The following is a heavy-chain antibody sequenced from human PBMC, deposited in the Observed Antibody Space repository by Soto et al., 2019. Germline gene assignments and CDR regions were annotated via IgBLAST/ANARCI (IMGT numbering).Heavy chain of an antibody. CDR2: ISYDGNTN. CDR3: ARPGSGYDVLTGRYFYYYHTVDV. Sequence: GGSLRLSCAAPGFIFSPYAMHWVRQPPGKGLEWVAVISYDGNTNDYADSVKGRFTISRDNSKNTVYLQMSSLRTEDTAVYYCARPGSGYDVLTGRYFYYYHTVDVWCLGTTVSVSS. V-gene: IGHV3-30-3*01. CDR1: GFIFSPYA. J-gene: IGHJ6*03. D-gene: IGHD3-9*01.